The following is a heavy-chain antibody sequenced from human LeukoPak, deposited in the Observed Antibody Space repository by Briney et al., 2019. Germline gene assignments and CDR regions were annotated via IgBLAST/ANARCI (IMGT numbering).Heavy chain of an antibody. D-gene: IGHD2-15*01. CDR2: IYYSGST. CDR3: ARRYCSGGHCYYFDS. Sequence: PSETLSLTCTVSGGSISSSSHYWGWIRQAPGMGLEWIGIIYYSGSTYYNPSLNSRVTVSLDTSKNQFSLTVTSATAADTAVYYCARRYCSGGHCYYFDSWGQGTLVIVSS. J-gene: IGHJ4*02. CDR1: GGSISSSSHY. V-gene: IGHV4-39*01.